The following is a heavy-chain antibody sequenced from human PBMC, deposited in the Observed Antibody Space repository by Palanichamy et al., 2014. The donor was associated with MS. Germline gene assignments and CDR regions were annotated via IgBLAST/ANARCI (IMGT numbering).Heavy chain of an antibody. V-gene: IGHV3-9*01. Sequence: VQLVEFGGGLVQPGRSLRLSCAASGFSFGDYVMHWVRQAPGKGLEWVSGISYDSGSVGYADSVEGRFTVSRDNAKNFLYLQMNGLRAEDTALYYCAKDKGTGRDHPHYNGMDVWGQGTTVTVSS. CDR1: GFSFGDYV. J-gene: IGHJ6*02. D-gene: IGHD2-15*01. CDR2: ISYDSGSV. CDR3: AKDKGTGRDHPHYNGMDV.